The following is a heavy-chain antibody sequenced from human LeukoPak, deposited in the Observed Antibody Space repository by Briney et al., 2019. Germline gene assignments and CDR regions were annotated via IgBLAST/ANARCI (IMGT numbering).Heavy chain of an antibody. CDR2: IIPIFGTA. CDR3: ARDVAAAATYYYYGMDV. Sequence: ASVKVSCKASGGTFSSYAISWVRQAPGQGLEWMGGIIPIFGTANYAQKFQGRVTITADKSTSTAYMELSSLRSEDTAVYYCARDVAAAATYYYYGMDVWGQGTTVTVSS. J-gene: IGHJ6*02. V-gene: IGHV1-69*06. CDR1: GGTFSSYA. D-gene: IGHD6-13*01.